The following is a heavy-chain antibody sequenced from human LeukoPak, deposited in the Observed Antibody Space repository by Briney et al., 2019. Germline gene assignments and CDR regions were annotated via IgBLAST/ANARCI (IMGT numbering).Heavy chain of an antibody. CDR1: GFTFSYYG. CDR2: FGHNGDIT. V-gene: IGHV3-23*01. Sequence: GGSLRLSCAASGFTFSYYGLSWVRQAPGKGLEWVSGFGHNGDITYSDSVKGRFTISRDNSKNTLYLQMNSLRAEDTAVYYCARDLNPWGIAAAYDAFDIWGQGTMVTVSS. CDR3: ARDLNPWGIAAAYDAFDI. D-gene: IGHD6-13*01. J-gene: IGHJ3*02.